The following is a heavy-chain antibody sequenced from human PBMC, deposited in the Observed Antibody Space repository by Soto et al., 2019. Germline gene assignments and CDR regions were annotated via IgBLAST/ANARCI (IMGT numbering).Heavy chain of an antibody. J-gene: IGHJ5*02. CDR3: ARSLTRPKWLDP. Sequence: QVQLQESGPGLVKPSQTLSLTCTVSGGSISSGDNYWSWIRQPPGKGLEWIGYIYNSANTFYNPSLKSRVTISLDTSKNHFALELSSVTAADTAVYYCARSLTRPKWLDPWGQGTLVTVSS. V-gene: IGHV4-30-4*01. CDR2: IYNSANT. D-gene: IGHD4-4*01. CDR1: GGSISSGDNY.